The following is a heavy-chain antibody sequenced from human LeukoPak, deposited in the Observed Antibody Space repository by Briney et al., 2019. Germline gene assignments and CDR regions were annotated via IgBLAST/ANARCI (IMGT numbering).Heavy chain of an antibody. CDR3: AKGLYSSSWYFFDY. CDR2: ISGSGGNT. D-gene: IGHD6-13*01. J-gene: IGHJ4*02. CDR1: GFTFSSYA. Sequence: GGSLRLSCAASGFTFSSYAMSGVRQAPGKGLEWVSGISGSGGNTYYADSVKGRFTISRDNSKNTLYLQMNSLRAEDTAVYYCAKGLYSSSWYFFDYWGQGTLVTVSS. V-gene: IGHV3-23*01.